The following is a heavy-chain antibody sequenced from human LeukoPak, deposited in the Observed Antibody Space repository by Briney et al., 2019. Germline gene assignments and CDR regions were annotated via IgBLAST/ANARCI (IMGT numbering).Heavy chain of an antibody. CDR2: ISSSSSYI. Sequence: GGSLRLSCAASGFTFSSYAMSWVRQAPGKGLEWVSSISSSSSYIYYADSVKGRFTISRDNAKNSLYLQMNSLRAEDTAVYYCASLDGTYWFDPWGQGTLVTVSS. CDR1: GFTFSSYA. V-gene: IGHV3-21*01. J-gene: IGHJ5*02. CDR3: ASLDGTYWFDP.